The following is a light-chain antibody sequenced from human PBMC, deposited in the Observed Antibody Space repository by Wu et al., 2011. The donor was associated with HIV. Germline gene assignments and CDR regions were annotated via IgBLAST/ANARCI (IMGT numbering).Light chain of an antibody. CDR1: QSVSSTF. CDR2: GAS. V-gene: IGKV3-20*01. CDR3: QYRTT. J-gene: IGKJ5*01. Sequence: EIVLTQSPGTLSLSPGERATLSCRASQSVSSTFLAWYQQKPGQAPRLLIYGASSRATGIPDRFSGSGSGTGFTLTISSLESEDFALYYCQYRTTFGQGTRLESK.